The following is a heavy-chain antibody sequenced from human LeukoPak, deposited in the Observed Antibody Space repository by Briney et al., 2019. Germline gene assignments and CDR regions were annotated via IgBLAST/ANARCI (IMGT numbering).Heavy chain of an antibody. CDR2: IKQDGSEK. V-gene: IGHV3-7*01. CDR3: GGPNPLLERPSAMDV. Sequence: GGSLRLPCAASGFTFSNYWMTWVRQPPGKGLEWVADIKQDGSEKHYVDSVKGRFTISRDNAKNSLYLQMNSLRAEDTAVYYCGGPNPLLERPSAMDVWGQGTTVTVSS. D-gene: IGHD3-3*01. CDR1: GFTFSNYW. J-gene: IGHJ6*02.